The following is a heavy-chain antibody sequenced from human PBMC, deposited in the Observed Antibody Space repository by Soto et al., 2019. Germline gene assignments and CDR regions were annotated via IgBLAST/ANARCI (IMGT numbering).Heavy chain of an antibody. V-gene: IGHV4-34*01. CDR3: ARGADIVATSGLDY. CDR1: GGSFSGYY. D-gene: IGHD5-12*01. J-gene: IGHJ4*01. CDR2: ISHSGST. Sequence: QVRLQQWGAGLLKPSETLSLTCAVYGGSFSGYYWSGIRQPPGKGLEWIGEISHSGSTNYNPSLKSRVTITVDTSKNQFSMKLNSVTAAATAVYYCARGADIVATSGLDYGGHRTLVKVPS.